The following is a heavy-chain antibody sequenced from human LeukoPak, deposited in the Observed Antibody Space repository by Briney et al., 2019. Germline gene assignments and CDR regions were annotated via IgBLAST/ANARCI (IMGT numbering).Heavy chain of an antibody. CDR3: ASPSLTYYYDSSGYSLGY. CDR1: GYTFTSYY. J-gene: IGHJ4*02. D-gene: IGHD3-22*01. V-gene: IGHV1-46*01. CDR2: INPSGGST. Sequence: ASVKVSCKASGYTFTSYYMHWVRQAPGQGLEWMGIINPSGGSTSYAQKFQGRVTMTRDTSTSTVYMELSSLRPEDTAVYYCASPSLTYYYDSSGYSLGYWGQGTLVTVSS.